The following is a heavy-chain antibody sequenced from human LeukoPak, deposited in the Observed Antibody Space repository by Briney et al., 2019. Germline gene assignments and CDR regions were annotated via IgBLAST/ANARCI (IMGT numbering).Heavy chain of an antibody. CDR1: GYTFTTYA. CDR2: INTNTGNP. Sequence: GASVKVSCKASGYTFTTYAINWVRQAPGQGLEWMGWINTNTGNPTYAQGFTGPFVFSLDTSVSTAYLQISSLKAEDTAVYYCARSGYSSGWSFDYWGQGTLVTVSS. D-gene: IGHD6-19*01. J-gene: IGHJ4*02. CDR3: ARSGYSSGWSFDY. V-gene: IGHV7-4-1*02.